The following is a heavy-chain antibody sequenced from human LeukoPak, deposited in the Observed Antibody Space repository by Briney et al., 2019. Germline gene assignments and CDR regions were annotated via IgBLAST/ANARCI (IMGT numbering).Heavy chain of an antibody. V-gene: IGHV1-18*04. CDR1: GYSLTSYS. J-gene: IGHJ3*02. D-gene: IGHD4-23*01. Sequence: ASVKVSCKTSGYSLTSYSISWVRQAPGQGLEWMGWIRGSSGNTKYAQKFQGRVTMTIDTSTSTAYMELRSLRSDDTAVYFCARTVVSLDAFDMWGQGTTVTVAS. CDR3: ARTVVSLDAFDM. CDR2: IRGSSGNT.